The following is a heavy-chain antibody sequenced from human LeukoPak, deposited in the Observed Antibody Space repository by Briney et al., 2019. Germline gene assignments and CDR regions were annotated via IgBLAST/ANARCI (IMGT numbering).Heavy chain of an antibody. Sequence: SETLSLTCAVYGGSFSGYYWSWIRQPPGKGLEWIGEINHSGSTNYNPSLKSRVTISVDTSKNQFSLKLSSVTAADTAVYYCARDGGYYYQEYYFDYWGQGTLVTVSS. J-gene: IGHJ4*02. V-gene: IGHV4-34*01. CDR1: GGSFSGYY. D-gene: IGHD3-22*01. CDR3: ARDGGYYYQEYYFDY. CDR2: INHSGST.